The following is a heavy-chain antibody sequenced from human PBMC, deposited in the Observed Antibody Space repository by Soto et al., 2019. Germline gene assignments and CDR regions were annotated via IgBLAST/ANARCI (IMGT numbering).Heavy chain of an antibody. Sequence: QVQLVQSGAEVKKPGASVKGSCKASGYTFTSYAMHWVRKAPGQRLEWMGWINAGNGNTKYSQKLQGRVTITRDTSASTAYLELSSLRSEDTAVYYCARSTRFAGDYWGQGTLVTVSS. J-gene: IGHJ4*02. V-gene: IGHV1-3*01. CDR3: ARSTRFAGDY. D-gene: IGHD3-16*01. CDR2: INAGNGNT. CDR1: GYTFTSYA.